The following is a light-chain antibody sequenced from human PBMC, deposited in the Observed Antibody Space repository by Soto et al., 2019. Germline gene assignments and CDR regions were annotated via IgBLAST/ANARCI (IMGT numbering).Light chain of an antibody. Sequence: EIVMTQSPATLSVSPGERATLSCRASQSVRSNLAWYQQKPGQAPRLLIYGASSRATGIPDRFSGSGSGTDFTLTISRLEPEDFAVYYCQQYGSSPRTVGQGTKVDIK. V-gene: IGKV3-20*01. CDR2: GAS. CDR3: QQYGSSPRT. CDR1: QSVRSN. J-gene: IGKJ1*01.